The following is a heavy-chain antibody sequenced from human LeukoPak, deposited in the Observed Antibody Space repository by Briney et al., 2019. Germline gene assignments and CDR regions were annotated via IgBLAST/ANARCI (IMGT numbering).Heavy chain of an antibody. CDR1: GFTVTSNY. D-gene: IGHD3-9*01. CDR2: IYDNGDT. V-gene: IGHV3-53*01. CDR3: VSHSDPLTGYSFDY. J-gene: IGHJ4*02. Sequence: GGSLRLSCAASGFTVTSNYMTWVRQAPGKGLEWVSIIYDNGDTYYADSVKGRFTVTKDSSKNTVSLEMNSLRVDDTAVYYCVSHSDPLTGYSFDYWGQGTLVTVSS.